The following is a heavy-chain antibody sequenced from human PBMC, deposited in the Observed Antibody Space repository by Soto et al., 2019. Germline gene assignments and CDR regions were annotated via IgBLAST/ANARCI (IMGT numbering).Heavy chain of an antibody. Sequence: PSETLSLACAVSGCSSSGGLYSGGWIRQPPGKGLEWIGYFYQIVSTYYNPSLKSGGTISVDTSKKQFFLKLSSVTAADTAVYYCARVVNSCISTSCYLWFDYWGQGTLVTVSS. CDR1: GCSSSGGLYS. V-gene: IGHV4-30-2*05. CDR3: ARVVNSCISTSCYLWFDY. D-gene: IGHD2-2*01. J-gene: IGHJ4*02. CDR2: FYQIVST.